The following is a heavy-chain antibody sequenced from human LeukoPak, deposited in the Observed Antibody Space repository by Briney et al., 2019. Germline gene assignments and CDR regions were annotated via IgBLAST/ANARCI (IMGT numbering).Heavy chain of an antibody. V-gene: IGHV3-23*01. D-gene: IGHD4-11*01. J-gene: IGHJ5*02. CDR3: AKDRYSNYGNWFDP. CDR2: ISGSGGST. Sequence: QPGGSLRLSCAASGFTFSNYAMNWVRHAPGKGLEWVSGISGSGGSTYYADSVKGRFTISRDNSKNTLYLQMISLRAEDTAVYYCAKDRYSNYGNWFDPWGQGTLVTVFS. CDR1: GFTFSNYA.